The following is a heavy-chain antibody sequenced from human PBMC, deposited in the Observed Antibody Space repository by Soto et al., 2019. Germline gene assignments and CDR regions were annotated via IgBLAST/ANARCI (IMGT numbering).Heavy chain of an antibody. CDR2: IYYSGST. V-gene: IGHV4-39*01. Sequence: SETLSLTCTVSGGSISRSIYYWGWIRHPPGKGLEWIGSIYYSGSTYYSPSLKSRVTISVDTSRNQFSLKLTSVTAADTAVYYCARQVPAAIRLGWFDPWGQGTLVTVSS. D-gene: IGHD2-2*02. J-gene: IGHJ5*02. CDR3: ARQVPAAIRLGWFDP. CDR1: GGSISRSIYY.